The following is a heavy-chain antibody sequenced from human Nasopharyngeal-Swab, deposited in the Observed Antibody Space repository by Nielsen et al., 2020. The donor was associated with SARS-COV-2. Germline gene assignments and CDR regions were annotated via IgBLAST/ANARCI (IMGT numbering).Heavy chain of an antibody. CDR2: INTNTGNP. V-gene: IGHV7-4-1*02. D-gene: IGHD2-15*01. Sequence: WSRQAPGRGLEWMGWINTNTGNPTYAQGFTGRFVFSLDTSVSTAYLQISSLKAEDTAVYYCARVNVVYYYYGMDVWGQGTTVTVSS. CDR3: ARVNVVYYYYGMDV. J-gene: IGHJ6*02.